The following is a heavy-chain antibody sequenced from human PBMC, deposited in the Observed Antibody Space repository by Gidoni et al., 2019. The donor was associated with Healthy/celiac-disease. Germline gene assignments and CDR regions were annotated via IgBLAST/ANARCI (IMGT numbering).Heavy chain of an antibody. J-gene: IGHJ2*01. CDR3: ARGVSSSWYSTGWYFDL. Sequence: QVQLQQWGAGLLKPSETLSLTCAVYGGSFSGYYWSWIRQPPGKGLEWIGEINHSGSTNYNPSLKSRVTISVDTSKNQFSLKLSSVTAADTAVYYCARGVSSSWYSTGWYFDLWGRGTLVTVSS. D-gene: IGHD6-13*01. V-gene: IGHV4-34*01. CDR1: GGSFSGYY. CDR2: INHSGST.